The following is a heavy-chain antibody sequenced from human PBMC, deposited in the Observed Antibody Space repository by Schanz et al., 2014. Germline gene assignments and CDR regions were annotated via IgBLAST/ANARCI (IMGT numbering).Heavy chain of an antibody. D-gene: IGHD6-19*01. CDR2: MSYDGSNK. J-gene: IGHJ2*01. CDR1: GFTFSSYA. V-gene: IGHV3-30-3*01. CDR3: ARLSVAGRPHVNYWYFDL. Sequence: VQLVESGGGLAQPGGSLRLACAASGFTFSSYAMSWVRQAPGKGLEWVAVMSYDGSNKYYADSVKGRFTISRDTPKNTLYVQMNSLRADDAAVYYCARLSVAGRPHVNYWYFDLWGRGTLVTVSS.